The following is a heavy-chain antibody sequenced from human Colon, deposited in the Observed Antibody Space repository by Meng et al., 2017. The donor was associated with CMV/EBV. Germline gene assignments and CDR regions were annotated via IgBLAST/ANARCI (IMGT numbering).Heavy chain of an antibody. Sequence: QVQLQESGPGLVKPSEPLSLTCIVSGVSVTSGAYHWSWIRQSPGKVLEWIGYIYDTWINIYNPSLKSRVTIFFETSKNQFSLNLNSMTTADTAVYYCAKSRSSTPGIVDDWGQGTLVTVSS. J-gene: IGHJ4*02. V-gene: IGHV4-61*08. CDR1: GVSVTSGAYH. CDR2: IYDTWIN. D-gene: IGHD2/OR15-2a*01. CDR3: AKSRSSTPGIVDD.